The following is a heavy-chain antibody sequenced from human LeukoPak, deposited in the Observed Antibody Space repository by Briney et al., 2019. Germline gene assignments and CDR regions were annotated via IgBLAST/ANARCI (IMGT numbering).Heavy chain of an antibody. Sequence: PSETLSLTCTVSGGSISSYYWSWIRQPPGKGLEWIGYIYYSGSTNYNPSLKSRVTISVDTSKNQFSLKLSSVTAADTAVYYCARERTYYYGSGSYYSFDYWGQGTLVTVSS. D-gene: IGHD3-10*01. V-gene: IGHV4-59*01. J-gene: IGHJ4*02. CDR1: GGSISSYY. CDR2: IYYSGST. CDR3: ARERTYYYGSGSYYSFDY.